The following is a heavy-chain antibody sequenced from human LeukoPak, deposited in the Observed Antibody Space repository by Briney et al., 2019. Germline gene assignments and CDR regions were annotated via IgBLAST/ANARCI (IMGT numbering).Heavy chain of an antibody. V-gene: IGHV4-34*01. J-gene: IGHJ4*02. CDR3: ARDRDNVAGTRGYFDY. Sequence: NPSETLSLTCAVYGGSFSGYYWSWIRQPPGKGLEWIGEINHSGSTNYNPSLKSRVTISVDTSKNQFSLKLSSVTAEDTAVYYCARDRDNVAGTRGYFDYWGQGTLVTVSS. CDR2: INHSGST. CDR1: GGSFSGYY. D-gene: IGHD6-19*01.